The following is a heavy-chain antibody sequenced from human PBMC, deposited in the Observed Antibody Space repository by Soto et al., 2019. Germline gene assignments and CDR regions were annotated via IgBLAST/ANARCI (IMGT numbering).Heavy chain of an antibody. D-gene: IGHD3-9*01. CDR1: GGTFSSYA. CDR3: ARDTGYDILTGSPTGDI. CDR2: IIPIFGTA. V-gene: IGHV1-69*06. J-gene: IGHJ3*02. Sequence: QVQLVQSGAEVKKPGSSVKVSCKASGGTFSSYAISWVRQAPGQGLEWMGGIIPIFGTANYAQKFQGRVTITADKSTSRAYMELSSLRSEDTAVYYCARDTGYDILTGSPTGDIWGQGTMVTVAS.